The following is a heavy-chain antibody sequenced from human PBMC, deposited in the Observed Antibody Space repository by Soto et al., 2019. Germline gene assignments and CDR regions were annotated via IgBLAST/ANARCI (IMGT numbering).Heavy chain of an antibody. D-gene: IGHD2-2*01. CDR3: ARVDCSSTSCYAGLGWFDP. CDR1: GYSFTSYW. Sequence: GESLKISCKGSGYSFTSYWIGWVRQMPGKGLEWMGIIYPGDSDTRYSPSFQGQVTISADKSISTAYLQWSSLKASDTAMYYCARVDCSSTSCYAGLGWFDPWGQGTLVTVS. CDR2: IYPGDSDT. V-gene: IGHV5-51*01. J-gene: IGHJ5*02.